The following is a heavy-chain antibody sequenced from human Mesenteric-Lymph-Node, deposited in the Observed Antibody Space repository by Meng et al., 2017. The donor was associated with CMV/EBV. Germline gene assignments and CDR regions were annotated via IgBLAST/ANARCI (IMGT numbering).Heavy chain of an antibody. CDR3: AKGSSRGNPPSWPDKVPIDC. D-gene: IGHD4-23*01. CDR1: GFNLSDYY. Sequence: GESLKISCEASGFNLSDYYMTWIRQAPGKGLEGVAYISGTSNSIYYGDSVKGRFTISRDNAKNSVFLQMNSLRVEDTAIYYCAKGSSRGNPPSWPDKVPIDCWGQGTLVTVSS. V-gene: IGHV3-11*01. CDR2: ISGTSNSI. J-gene: IGHJ4*02.